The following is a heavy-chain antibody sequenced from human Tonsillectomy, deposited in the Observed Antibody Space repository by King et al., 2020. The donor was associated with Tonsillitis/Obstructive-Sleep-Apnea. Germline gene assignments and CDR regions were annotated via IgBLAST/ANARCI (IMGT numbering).Heavy chain of an antibody. V-gene: IGHV4-34*01. Sequence: VQLQQWGAGLLKPSETLSLTCGVYGGSFSGHYWSCIRQTPGKGLEWIGEIDHSGSTNNNPSLKSRVSITVDTSKNQFSLNLNSVTAADTAVYYCARGSAEQDWAFDYWGQGTLVIVSS. J-gene: IGHJ4*02. CDR3: ARGSAEQDWAFDY. CDR2: IDHSGST. CDR1: GGSFSGHY. D-gene: IGHD3/OR15-3a*01.